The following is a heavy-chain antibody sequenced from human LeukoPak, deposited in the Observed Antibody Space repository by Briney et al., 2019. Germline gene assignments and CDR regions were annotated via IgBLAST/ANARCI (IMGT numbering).Heavy chain of an antibody. J-gene: IGHJ6*02. CDR3: ARTAARHSYYYYYYGMDV. D-gene: IGHD6-6*01. CDR2: IYYSGST. V-gene: IGHV4-59*01. CDR1: GGSISSCY. Sequence: PSETLSLTCTVSGGSISSCYWSWIRQPPGKGLEWIGYIYYSGSTNYNPSLKSRVTISVDTSKNQFSLKLSSVTAADTAVYYCARTAARHSYYYYYYGMDVWGQGTTVTVSS.